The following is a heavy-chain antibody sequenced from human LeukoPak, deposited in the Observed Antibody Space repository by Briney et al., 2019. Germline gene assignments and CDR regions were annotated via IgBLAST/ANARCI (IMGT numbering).Heavy chain of an antibody. J-gene: IGHJ4*02. CDR2: VDPEDGET. CDR3: AKDITSSWYPLDN. D-gene: IGHD6-13*01. CDR1: GYTFTDYY. Sequence: ASVKVSCKVSGYTFTDYYMHWVQQAPGKGLEWMGLVDPEDGETIYAEKFQGRVTITADTSTDTAYMELSSLRSEDTAVYYCAKDITSSWYPLDNWGQGTLVTVSS. V-gene: IGHV1-69-2*01.